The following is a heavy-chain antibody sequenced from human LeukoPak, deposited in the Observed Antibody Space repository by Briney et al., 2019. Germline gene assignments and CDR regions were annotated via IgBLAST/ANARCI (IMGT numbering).Heavy chain of an antibody. CDR3: AKGMGYCSGGSCYGEDAFDI. D-gene: IGHD2-15*01. Sequence: PGRSLRLSCAASGSTFDDYAMHWVRQAPGKGLEWVSGISWNSGSIGYADSVKGRFTISRDNAKNSLYLQMNSLRAEDTALYYCAKGMGYCSGGSCYGEDAFDIWGQGTMVTVSS. J-gene: IGHJ3*02. V-gene: IGHV3-9*01. CDR2: ISWNSGSI. CDR1: GSTFDDYA.